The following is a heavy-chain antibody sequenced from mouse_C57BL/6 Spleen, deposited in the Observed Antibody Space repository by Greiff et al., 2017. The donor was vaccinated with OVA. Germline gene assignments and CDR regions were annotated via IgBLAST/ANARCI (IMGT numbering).Heavy chain of an antibody. J-gene: IGHJ2*01. Sequence: EVMLVESGGGLVKPGGSLKLSCAASGFTFSSYAMSWVRQPPEKRLEWVATISDGGSYTYYPDNVKGRFTIYRDNAKNNLYLQMSHLKSEDTAMYYSAREGLTGTFYFDYWGKGTTLTVSS. CDR3: AREGLTGTFYFDY. D-gene: IGHD4-1*01. CDR1: GFTFSSYA. CDR2: ISDGGSYT. V-gene: IGHV5-4*01.